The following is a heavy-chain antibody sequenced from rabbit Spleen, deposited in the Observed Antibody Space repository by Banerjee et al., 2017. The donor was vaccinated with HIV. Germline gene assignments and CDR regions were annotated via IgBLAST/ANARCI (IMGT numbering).Heavy chain of an antibody. CDR1: GFSFGGRDV. CDR2: INTATGKA. CDR3: ARDLVGVIGWNFYL. D-gene: IGHD1-1*01. J-gene: IGHJ4*01. Sequence: QEQLVESGGGLVQPTGSLTLTCKASGFSFGGRDVMCWVRQAPGKGLEWIACINTATGKAVYATWAKGRFTISRTSSTTVTLRMTSLTAADRAAYFCARDLVGVIGWNFYLWGPGTLVTVS. V-gene: IGHV1S45*01.